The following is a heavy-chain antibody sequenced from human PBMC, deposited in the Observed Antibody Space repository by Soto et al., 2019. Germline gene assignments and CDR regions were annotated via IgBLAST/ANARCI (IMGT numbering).Heavy chain of an antibody. CDR2: ISSNGGST. CDR3: VVGVVLKWDYGMDV. Sequence: GGSLRLSCSASGFTFSSYAMHWVRQAPGKGLEYVSAISSNGGSTYYADSVKGRFTISRDNSKNALYLQMSSLRAEDTAVYYCVVGVVLKWDYGMDVWGQRTTVTVSS. V-gene: IGHV3-64D*06. J-gene: IGHJ6*02. CDR1: GFTFSSYA. D-gene: IGHD3-3*01.